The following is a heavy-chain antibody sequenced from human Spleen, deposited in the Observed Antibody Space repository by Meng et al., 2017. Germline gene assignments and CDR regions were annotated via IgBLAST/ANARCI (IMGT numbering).Heavy chain of an antibody. Sequence: GESLKISCAASGFTFDDYGMSWVRQAPGKGLEWVSGINWNGGSTGYADSVKGRFTISRDNAKNSLYLQMNSLRAEDTALYYCARDAQILRYFDWLPSYYFDYWGQGTRVTVSS. CDR3: ARDAQILRYFDWLPSYYFDY. CDR2: INWNGGST. CDR1: GFTFDDYG. J-gene: IGHJ4*02. V-gene: IGHV3-20*04. D-gene: IGHD3-9*01.